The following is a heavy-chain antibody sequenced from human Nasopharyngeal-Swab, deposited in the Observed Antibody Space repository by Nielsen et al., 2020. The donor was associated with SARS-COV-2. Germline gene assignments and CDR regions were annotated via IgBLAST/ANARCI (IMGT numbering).Heavy chain of an antibody. CDR1: GFTFSSYW. V-gene: IGHV3-74*01. Sequence: GGSLRLSCAASGFTFSSYWMHWVRQAPGKGLVWVSRINGDGSSTTYADSVRGRFTISSDNAKNMLYLQLNSLRAEDTAVYYCAGGGLYSNYLFDYWGQGTLVTVSS. J-gene: IGHJ4*02. D-gene: IGHD4-11*01. CDR3: AGGGLYSNYLFDY. CDR2: INGDGSST.